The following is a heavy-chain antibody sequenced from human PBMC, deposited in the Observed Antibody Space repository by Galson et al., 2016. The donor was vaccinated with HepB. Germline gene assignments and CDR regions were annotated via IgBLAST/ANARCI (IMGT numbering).Heavy chain of an antibody. CDR3: ARSFQAYYFDY. Sequence: SGAEVKKPGESLKISCKGSGYRFSSYYIAWVRQMPGKGLEWMGIIYPGDSDTRHSPSFQGQVTISADKSITTAYLQWSSLKASDTAIYYCARSFQAYYFDYWGQGALVTVSS. CDR1: GYRFSSYY. CDR2: IYPGDSDT. V-gene: IGHV5-51*01. J-gene: IGHJ4*02.